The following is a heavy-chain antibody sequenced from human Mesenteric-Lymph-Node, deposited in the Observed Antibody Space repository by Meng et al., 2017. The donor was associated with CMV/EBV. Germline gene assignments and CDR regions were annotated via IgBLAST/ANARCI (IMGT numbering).Heavy chain of an antibody. CDR3: ARGLRSGGYWFDP. J-gene: IGHJ5*02. CDR2: NNHSGST. Sequence: AVYGGSFSGYCWSWIRQPPGKGLEWVGENNHSGSTNYNPSLKSRVTISVDTSKNQFSLKLSSVTAADTAVYYCARGLRSGGYWFDPWGQGTLVTVSS. D-gene: IGHD3-10*01. CDR1: GGSFSGYC. V-gene: IGHV4-34*01.